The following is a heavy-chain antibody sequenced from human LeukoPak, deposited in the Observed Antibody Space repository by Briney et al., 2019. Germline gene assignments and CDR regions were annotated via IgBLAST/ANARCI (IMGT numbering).Heavy chain of an antibody. J-gene: IGHJ4*02. CDR3: AKDATRGSSGPLDY. D-gene: IGHD6-19*01. CDR2: ISYDGSNK. V-gene: IGHV3-30*18. Sequence: PGGSLRLSCAASGFTFSSYGMHWVRQAPGKGLEWVAVISYDGSNKYYADSVKGRFTISRDNSKNTLYLQMNSLRAEDTAVYYCAKDATRGSSGPLDYWGQGTLVTVSS. CDR1: GFTFSSYG.